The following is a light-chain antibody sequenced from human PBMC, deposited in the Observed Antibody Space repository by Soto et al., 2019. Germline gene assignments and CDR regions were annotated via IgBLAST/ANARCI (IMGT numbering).Light chain of an antibody. CDR3: QKYESVPVA. J-gene: IGKJ3*01. CDR1: QAISNF. Sequence: DIQMTQSPSSLSASVGDRVTITCRASQAISNFLAWYQQRPGKPPRLLIYAASTLQSGVPSRFSGSGSGKDFTLTISSLQPEDVATYYCQKYESVPVAFGPGPKGDMK. V-gene: IGKV1-27*01. CDR2: AAS.